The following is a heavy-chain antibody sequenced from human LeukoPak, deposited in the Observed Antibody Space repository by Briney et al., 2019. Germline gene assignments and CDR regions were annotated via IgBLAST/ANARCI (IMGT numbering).Heavy chain of an antibody. CDR2: IIPIFGTA. J-gene: IGHJ4*02. Sequence: ASVKVSCKASRGTFSSYAISWVRQAPGQGLEWMGGIIPIFGTANYAQKFQGRVTITADESTSTAYMELSSLRSEDTAVYYCARDTTVVTPGGLDYWGQGTLVTVSS. V-gene: IGHV1-69*13. CDR1: RGTFSSYA. CDR3: ARDTTVVTPGGLDY. D-gene: IGHD4-23*01.